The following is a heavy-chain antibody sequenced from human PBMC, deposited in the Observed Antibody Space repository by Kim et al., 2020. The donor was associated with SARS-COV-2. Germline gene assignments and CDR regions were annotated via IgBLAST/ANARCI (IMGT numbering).Heavy chain of an antibody. Sequence: ASVKVSCKASGYALTSNAMIWVRQVPGQGLEWLGWINTNTGNPTYAQGFTGRYVFSLDTSVSTAYLEISSLKAEDTAVYYCARLPGWGRFDPWGQGTLVT. CDR3: ARLPGWGRFDP. D-gene: IGHD6-19*01. CDR1: GYALTSNA. V-gene: IGHV7-4-1*02. J-gene: IGHJ5*02. CDR2: INTNTGNP.